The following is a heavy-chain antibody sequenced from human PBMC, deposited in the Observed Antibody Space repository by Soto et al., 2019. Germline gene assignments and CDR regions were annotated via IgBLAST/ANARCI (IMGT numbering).Heavy chain of an antibody. D-gene: IGHD2-2*01. J-gene: IGHJ6*02. V-gene: IGHV1-69*13. CDR1: GGIFSSYA. CDR2: IIPMFGTA. CDR3: ASCSSTSCRAYFYYYGMDV. Sequence: ASVKVSCKASGGIFSSYAISWMRQAPGQGLEWMGGIIPMFGTAKYAQKFQGRVSITADESTSTAYMELSSLRSEDTAVYYCASCSSTSCRAYFYYYGMDVWGQGTTVTVSS.